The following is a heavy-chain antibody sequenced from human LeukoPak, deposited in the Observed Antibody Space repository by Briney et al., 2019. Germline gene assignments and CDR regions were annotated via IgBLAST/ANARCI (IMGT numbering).Heavy chain of an antibody. V-gene: IGHV1-2*02. Sequence: ASVKVSCKASGYIFTAYYMHWVRQAPGQGLEWMGWINPNSGATDYAQKFQGRVTMTRDTSISTAYMELSWLRSDDTAVYYCARGAGGFGEFDFDYWGQGTLVTVSS. CDR2: INPNSGAT. J-gene: IGHJ4*02. CDR1: GYIFTAYY. CDR3: ARGAGGFGEFDFDY. D-gene: IGHD3-10*01.